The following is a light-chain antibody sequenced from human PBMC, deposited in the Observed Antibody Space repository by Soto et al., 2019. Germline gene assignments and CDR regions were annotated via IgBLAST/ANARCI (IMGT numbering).Light chain of an antibody. CDR2: AAS. CDR1: QDISNW. Sequence: DIQMTQSPSSVSASVGDRVTITCRASQDISNWLAWYQQKPGEAPKLLIYAASTLHSGVPPRFSGSRSGTDFTLTISSLQPEDFATYYCQQANTFLFSFGGGTKVEIK. CDR3: QQANTFLFS. V-gene: IGKV1-12*02. J-gene: IGKJ4*01.